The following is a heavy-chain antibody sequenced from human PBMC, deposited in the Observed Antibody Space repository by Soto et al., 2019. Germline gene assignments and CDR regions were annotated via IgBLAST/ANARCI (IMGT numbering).Heavy chain of an antibody. CDR2: ISANGGST. V-gene: IGHV3-23*01. CDR1: GFAFSSFG. D-gene: IGHD2-21*02. J-gene: IGHJ4*01. CDR3: AKRRLSGVAVTAIFDS. Sequence: EVQLLESGGGLVQPGGSLRLSCAASGFAFSSFGMSWVRQGPGKGLEWVSSISANGGSTFYADSVKGRFTISRDNSKNTLNLQMNSLGAEDTAVFYCAKRRLSGVAVTAIFDSWGHGALVTVSS.